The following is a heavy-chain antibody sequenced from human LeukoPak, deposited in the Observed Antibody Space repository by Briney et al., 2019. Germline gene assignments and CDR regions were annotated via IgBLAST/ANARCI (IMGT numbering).Heavy chain of an antibody. CDR1: GFTFISYA. Sequence: TGGSLRLSCAASGFTFISYAMGWVRQAPGKGLEWVSSLSGNAGRPYYADSVKGRFTISRDNSKNTLYLQMNSLRAEDTAVYYCAKDHRDSGNYYYYYGLDVWGQGTMVTVSS. CDR3: AKDHRDSGNYYYYYGLDV. CDR2: LSGNAGRP. V-gene: IGHV3-23*01. J-gene: IGHJ6*02. D-gene: IGHD1-26*01.